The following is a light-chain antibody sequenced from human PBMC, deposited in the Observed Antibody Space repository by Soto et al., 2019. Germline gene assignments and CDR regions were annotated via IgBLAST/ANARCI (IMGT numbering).Light chain of an antibody. Sequence: DIQMTQSPSALSASVGDRVTITCRASQSVSSWLAWYQQKPGKAPKLLISKTSNLESGVPSRFSGSGSGTEFSLTISSLQPDDFATYYCQELNTYPPAYTFGQGTKVDIK. CDR1: QSVSSW. V-gene: IGKV1-5*03. CDR2: KTS. CDR3: QELNTYPPAYT. J-gene: IGKJ2*01.